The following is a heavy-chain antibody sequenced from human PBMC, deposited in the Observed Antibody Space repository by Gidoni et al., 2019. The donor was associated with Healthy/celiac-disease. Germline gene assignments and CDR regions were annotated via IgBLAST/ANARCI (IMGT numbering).Heavy chain of an antibody. Sequence: QVQLVQSGSEVKKPGASVKVSCKASGYTFTGYYMHWVRQAPGQGLEWMGWINPNSGGTNYAQKFQGRGNMTRDTSISTADMELSRLRSDDTAVYYCARAGGGYEAWIDYWGQGTLVTVSS. J-gene: IGHJ4*02. CDR3: ARAGGGYEAWIDY. D-gene: IGHD5-12*01. V-gene: IGHV1-2*02. CDR1: GYTFTGYY. CDR2: INPNSGGT.